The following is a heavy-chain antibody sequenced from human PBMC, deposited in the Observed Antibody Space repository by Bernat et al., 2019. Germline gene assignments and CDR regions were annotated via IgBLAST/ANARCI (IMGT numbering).Heavy chain of an antibody. CDR3: ARWDSGSYY. D-gene: IGHD1-26*01. J-gene: IGHJ4*02. CDR2: RNPNSGNT. V-gene: IGHV1-8*01. Sequence: QVQLVQSGAEVKKPGASVKVSCKASGYTFTSYDINWVRQATGQGLEWMGWRNPNSGNTGYAQKFQGRGTRTRKTSVNTAYMELSSMRSEGAAVYCCARWDSGSYYWGQGALVTVSS. CDR1: GYTFTSYD.